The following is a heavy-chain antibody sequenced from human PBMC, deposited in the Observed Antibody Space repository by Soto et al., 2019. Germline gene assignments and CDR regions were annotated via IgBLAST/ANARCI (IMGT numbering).Heavy chain of an antibody. CDR1: GYTFTSYG. CDR3: ARDHHPGDIAGRLPGPN. J-gene: IGHJ4*02. CDR2: ISAYNGNT. Sequence: GASVKVSCKASGYTFTSYGTSWVRQAPGQGLEWMGWISAYNGNTNYAQKLQGRVTMTTDTSTSTAYMELRSLRSDDTAVYYCARDHHPGDIAGRLPGPNRGQGTLVTVSS. V-gene: IGHV1-18*01. D-gene: IGHD6-6*01.